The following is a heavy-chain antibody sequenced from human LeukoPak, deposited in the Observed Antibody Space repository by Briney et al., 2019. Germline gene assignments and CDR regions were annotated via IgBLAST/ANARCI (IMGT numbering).Heavy chain of an antibody. Sequence: ALVKVSCKASGYTFTSYNINWVRQATGQGLEWMGWMNPNSGNTGYAQKFQGRVTITRNTSINTVYMELSSLRSEDTAVYYCARGPLCSSISCYATSNWFDPWGQGTLVTVSS. CDR1: GYTFTSYN. CDR2: MNPNSGNT. D-gene: IGHD2-2*01. J-gene: IGHJ5*02. CDR3: ARGPLCSSISCYATSNWFDP. V-gene: IGHV1-8*03.